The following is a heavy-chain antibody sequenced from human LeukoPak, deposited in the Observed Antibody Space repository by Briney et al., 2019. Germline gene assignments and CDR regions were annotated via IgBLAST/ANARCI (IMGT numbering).Heavy chain of an antibody. CDR1: GYTFTNYG. CDR3: ARAKTLEPSPSNAFDI. Sequence: ASVKVSCKASGYTFTNYGISWVRQAPGQGLDWMGWISAYNGNTKYAQKFQGRVTMTTVTSTNTAYMELRSLTSDDTAVYYCARAKTLEPSPSNAFDIWGQGTMVTVSS. J-gene: IGHJ3*02. CDR2: ISAYNGNT. D-gene: IGHD1-1*01. V-gene: IGHV1-18*01.